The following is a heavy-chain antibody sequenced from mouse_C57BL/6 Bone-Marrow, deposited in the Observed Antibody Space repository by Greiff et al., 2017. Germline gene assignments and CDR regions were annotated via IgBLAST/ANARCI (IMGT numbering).Heavy chain of an antibody. Sequence: QVQLQQPGAELVKPGASVKLSCKASGYTFTSYWMQWVKQRPGQGLEWIGEIDPSDSYTNYNQKFKGKATLTVDTSSSTAYMQLSSLTSEDSAVYYCATTIPYFDYWGQGTTLTVSS. CDR2: IDPSDSYT. V-gene: IGHV1-50*01. D-gene: IGHD2-1*01. CDR1: GYTFTSYW. J-gene: IGHJ2*01. CDR3: ATTIPYFDY.